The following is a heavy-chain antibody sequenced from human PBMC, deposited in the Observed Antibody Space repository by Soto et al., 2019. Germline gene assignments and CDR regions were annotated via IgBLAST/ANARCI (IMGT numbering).Heavy chain of an antibody. CDR2: ISYDGSNK. D-gene: IGHD2-2*02. CDR3: AKDQGCLSTSCFTSPYYFYGMDV. J-gene: IGHJ6*02. V-gene: IGHV3-30*18. CDR1: GFTFSSYG. Sequence: QVQLVESGGGVVQPGRSLRLSCAASGFTFSSYGMHWVRQAPGKGLEWVAVISYDGSNKYYADSVKGRFTISRDNSKNTLYLQMNSLRGEDTAVYYCAKDQGCLSTSCFTSPYYFYGMDVWGQGTTVTVSS.